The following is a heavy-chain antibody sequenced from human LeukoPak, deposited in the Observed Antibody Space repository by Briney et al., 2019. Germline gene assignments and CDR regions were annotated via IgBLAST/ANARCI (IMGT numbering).Heavy chain of an antibody. Sequence: NPSETLSLTRTFSGGPHSSSSYYWGWIRQPPGKALEWIGSIYYSGSTYYNPSLKSRVTISVDTSKNQFSLKLSSVTAADTAVYYCARHVFQGISALVIDYWGQGTLVTVSS. J-gene: IGHJ4*02. V-gene: IGHV4-39*01. D-gene: IGHD5-18*01. CDR2: IYYSGST. CDR3: ARHVFQGISALVIDY. CDR1: GGPHSSSSYY.